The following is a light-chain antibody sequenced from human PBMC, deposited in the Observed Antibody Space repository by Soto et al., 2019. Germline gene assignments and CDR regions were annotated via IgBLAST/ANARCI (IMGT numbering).Light chain of an antibody. CDR1: QSVSSTY. Sequence: EIVLTQSPGTLSLSPGERATLSCRASQSVSSTYLAWYQQKPGQAPRLLIYGASSRATGIPDRFSGSGSGTDFTLTISRLEPEDFAMYYCQQYGSSPVTFGQGTRLDI. CDR3: QQYGSSPVT. CDR2: GAS. J-gene: IGKJ5*01. V-gene: IGKV3-20*01.